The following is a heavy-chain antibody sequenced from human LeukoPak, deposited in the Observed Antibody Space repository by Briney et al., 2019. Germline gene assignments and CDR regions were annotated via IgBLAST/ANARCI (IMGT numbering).Heavy chain of an antibody. CDR1: GGTFTSYA. V-gene: IGHV1-69*15. CDR2: IIPISGTT. J-gene: IGHJ5*02. CDR3: ARKLRLGGNWFDP. D-gene: IGHD1-26*01. Sequence: SVKVSCKTSGGTFTSYANTWVRQAPGQGLEWMGKIIPISGTTNYAQKFQGRVTFTADESTSTAYMELSSLRSEDTALYYCARKLRLGGNWFDPWGQGTLVTISS.